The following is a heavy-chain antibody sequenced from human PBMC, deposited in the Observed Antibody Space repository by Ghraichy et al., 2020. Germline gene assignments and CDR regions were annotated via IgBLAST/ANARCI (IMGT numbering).Heavy chain of an antibody. J-gene: IGHJ4*02. Sequence: GGSLRLSCAASGFAFSDYVMTWVRQAPGRGLEWVSAIAGSGGATFYADFVKGRFTISRDNSKNTLYLQMDSLRADDTAIYYCAKYCGPANCYKGFDYWGQGTLVSVSS. V-gene: IGHV3-23*01. D-gene: IGHD2-2*02. CDR1: GFAFSDYV. CDR2: IAGSGGAT. CDR3: AKYCGPANCYKGFDY.